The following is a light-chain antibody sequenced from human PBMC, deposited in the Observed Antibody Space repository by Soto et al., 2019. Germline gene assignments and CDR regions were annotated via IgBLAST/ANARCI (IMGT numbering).Light chain of an antibody. V-gene: IGKV3-20*01. CDR1: QRVASIH. CDR2: GAS. CDR3: QHYGSSPPYT. J-gene: IGKJ2*01. Sequence: EIVLTQSPGTLSLSPGESATSSCRASQRVASIHIAWYSQKPGQAPWLLIYGASNRATGIPDRFSGSGSGTDFTRTISRLEAEESAVYYCQHYGSSPPYTFGQGTKLKIK.